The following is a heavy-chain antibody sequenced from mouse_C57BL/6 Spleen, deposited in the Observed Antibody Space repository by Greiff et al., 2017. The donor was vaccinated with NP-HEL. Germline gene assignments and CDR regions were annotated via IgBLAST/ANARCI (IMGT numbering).Heavy chain of an antibody. CDR1: GFTFSDYY. CDR3: ARVYGDAGDFEV. D-gene: IGHD2-13*01. CDR2: ISNGGGST. J-gene: IGHJ1*01. Sequence: DVQLVESGGGLVQPGGSLKLSCAASGFTFSDYYMYWVRQTPEKRLEWVAYISNGGGSTYYPDTVKGRFTISRDNAKNTLYLQMSRLKSEDTAMYYCARVYGDAGDFEVWGAGATVTASS. V-gene: IGHV5-12*01.